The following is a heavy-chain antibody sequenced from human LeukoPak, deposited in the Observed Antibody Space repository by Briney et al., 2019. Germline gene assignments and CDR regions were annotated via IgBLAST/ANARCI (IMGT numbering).Heavy chain of an antibody. J-gene: IGHJ4*02. Sequence: PSETLSLTCTVSGGSISTYYWSWIRQPPGKGLEWIGYIYYSGSTNYNPSLKSRVTISVDTSKNQFSLKLSSVTAADTAVYYCARHLRRGFTDYWGQGTLVTVSS. V-gene: IGHV4-59*08. CDR3: ARHLRRGFTDY. CDR1: GGSISTYY. CDR2: IYYSGST. D-gene: IGHD3-10*01.